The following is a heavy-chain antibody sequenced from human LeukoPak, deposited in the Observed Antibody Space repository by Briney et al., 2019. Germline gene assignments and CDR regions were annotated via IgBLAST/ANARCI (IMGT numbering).Heavy chain of an antibody. Sequence: ASVKVSCTASGYTFTGYYMHWVRQAPGQGLEWMGWINPNSGGTNYAQKFQGRVTMTRDTSISTAYMELSRLRSDDTAVYYCARAPPTYYDILTGHSEDDYWGQGTLVTVSS. CDR1: GYTFTGYY. CDR3: ARAPPTYYDILTGHSEDDY. J-gene: IGHJ4*02. V-gene: IGHV1-2*02. CDR2: INPNSGGT. D-gene: IGHD3-9*01.